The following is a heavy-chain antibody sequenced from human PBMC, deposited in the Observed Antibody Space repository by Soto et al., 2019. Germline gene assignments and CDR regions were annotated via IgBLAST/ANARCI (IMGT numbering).Heavy chain of an antibody. CDR1: GFTFSRYG. V-gene: IGHV3-21*01. CDR2: ITSSGSSI. Sequence: SLRLSCAASGFTFSRYGMNWVRQAPGQGLEWVSSITSSGSSIYYADSVKGRFTISRDNAKNSLYLQMNSLRAEGTAVYYCARGETYYDILTGYYFDYWGQGTLVTVSS. D-gene: IGHD3-9*01. J-gene: IGHJ4*02. CDR3: ARGETYYDILTGYYFDY.